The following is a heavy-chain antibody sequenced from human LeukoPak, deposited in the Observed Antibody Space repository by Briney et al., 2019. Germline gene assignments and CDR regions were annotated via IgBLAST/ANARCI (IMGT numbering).Heavy chain of an antibody. CDR3: AKDLGSTMIVGDP. CDR2: ISWNSGSI. V-gene: IGHV3-9*01. CDR1: GFTFDDYA. J-gene: IGHJ5*02. Sequence: PGRSLRLSCAASGFTFDDYAMHWVRQAPGKGLEWVSGISWNSGSIGYADSVKGRFTISRDNAKNSLYLQTNSLRAEDTALYYCAKDLGSTMIVGDPWGQGTLVTVSS. D-gene: IGHD3-22*01.